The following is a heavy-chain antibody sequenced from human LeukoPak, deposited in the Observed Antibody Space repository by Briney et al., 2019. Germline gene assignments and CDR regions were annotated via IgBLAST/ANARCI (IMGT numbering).Heavy chain of an antibody. CDR2: ISSSNSTI. CDR3: ARDPVYYDSSGYSLSWFDP. Sequence: PGGSLRLSCAASGFTFSSYSTNWVRQAPGKGLEWVSYISSSNSTIYYADSVKGRFTISRDNAKNSLYLQMNSLRAEDTAVYYCARDPVYYDSSGYSLSWFDPWGQGTLVTVSS. J-gene: IGHJ5*02. V-gene: IGHV3-48*04. CDR1: GFTFSSYS. D-gene: IGHD3-22*01.